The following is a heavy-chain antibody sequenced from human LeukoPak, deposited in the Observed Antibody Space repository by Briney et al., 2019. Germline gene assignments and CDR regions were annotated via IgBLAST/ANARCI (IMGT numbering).Heavy chain of an antibody. Sequence: GGTLRLSCAASGFTVSSNYMSCVRQAPGKGLECVSVIYSGGSTYYADSVKGRFTISRDNSKNTLYLQMNSLRAEDTAVYYCARDWTGAAYDYWGQGTLVTVSS. J-gene: IGHJ4*02. CDR2: IYSGGST. CDR1: GFTVSSNY. D-gene: IGHD1-26*01. V-gene: IGHV3-66*01. CDR3: ARDWTGAAYDY.